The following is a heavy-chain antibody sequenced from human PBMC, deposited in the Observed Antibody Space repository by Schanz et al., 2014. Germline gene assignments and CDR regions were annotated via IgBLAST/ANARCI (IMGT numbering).Heavy chain of an antibody. D-gene: IGHD6-19*01. CDR1: GFTFRVFA. CDR2: ITGSGAT. Sequence: VQLLESGGGLVQPGGSLRLSCAASGFTFRVFAMNWVCQAPGKGLEWVSIITGSGATYYADSVKGRFTISRDNSKNTLYLQMNSLSAEDTAVYYCAKDHPSSGWPAFDVWGQGTQVTVSS. V-gene: IGHV3-23*01. J-gene: IGHJ4*02. CDR3: AKDHPSSGWPAFDV.